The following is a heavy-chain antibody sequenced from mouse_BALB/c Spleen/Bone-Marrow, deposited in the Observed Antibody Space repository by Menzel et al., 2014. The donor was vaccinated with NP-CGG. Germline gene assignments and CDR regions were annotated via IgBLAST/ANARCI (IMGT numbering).Heavy chain of an antibody. CDR1: GFTFSSFG. CDR2: ISSGSSTI. CDR3: ARSTMITTGYYYAMDY. V-gene: IGHV5-17*02. D-gene: IGHD2-4*01. J-gene: IGHJ4*01. Sequence: EVMLVESGGGLVQPGGSRKVSCAASGFTFSSFGMHLVRQAPEKGLEWVAYISSGSSTIYYADTVKGRFTISRDNPKNTLFLQMTSLRSEDTAMYYCARSTMITTGYYYAMDYWGQGTSVTVSS.